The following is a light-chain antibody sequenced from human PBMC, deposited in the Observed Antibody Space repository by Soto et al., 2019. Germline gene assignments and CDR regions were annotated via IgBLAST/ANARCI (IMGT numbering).Light chain of an antibody. CDR3: QQSYSTPRT. CDR2: AAS. V-gene: IGKV1-39*01. Sequence: DIQMTQSPSSLSASVGDRVTITCRASQSISSYLNWYQQKPGKAPKLLIYAASSLQSGVPSRFRGSGSGTDFTLTISSLQPEDFATYDCQQSYSTPRTFGPGTKVDIK. CDR1: QSISSY. J-gene: IGKJ3*01.